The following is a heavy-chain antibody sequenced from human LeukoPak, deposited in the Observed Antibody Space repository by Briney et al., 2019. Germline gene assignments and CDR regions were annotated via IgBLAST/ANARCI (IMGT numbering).Heavy chain of an antibody. CDR2: INPSGGST. CDR1: GYTFTSYY. Sequence: ASVKVSCKASGYTFTSYYIHWVRQAPGQGLEWMGIINPSGGSTSYAQKFQGRVTMTRDMSTSTVYMELSSLRSEDTAVYYCAREGRSFTSGSAFDIWGQGTTVTVSS. CDR3: AREGRSFTSGSAFDI. J-gene: IGHJ3*02. D-gene: IGHD1-26*01. V-gene: IGHV1-46*01.